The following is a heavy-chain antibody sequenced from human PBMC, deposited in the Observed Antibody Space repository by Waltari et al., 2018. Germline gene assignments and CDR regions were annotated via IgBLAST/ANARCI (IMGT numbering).Heavy chain of an antibody. D-gene: IGHD5-12*01. V-gene: IGHV4-39*01. CDR3: ATYIGASIGTAAFDV. CDR1: GGPIPSNSHY. J-gene: IGHJ3*01. Sequence: HLQLQESGPGPVKPSETRPLSCSVSGGPIPSNSHYWGWSRQPPGPGLEWIGTISYNGATYSSPSLRGRVTVSRDTSMNQLSLKLGSVTAAYTAVYYCATYIGASIGTAAFDVWGQGTMVTVSS. CDR2: ISYNGAT.